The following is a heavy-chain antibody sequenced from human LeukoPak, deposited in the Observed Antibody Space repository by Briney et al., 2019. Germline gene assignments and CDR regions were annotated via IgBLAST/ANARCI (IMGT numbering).Heavy chain of an antibody. V-gene: IGHV4-59*01. Sequence: SETLSLTCTVSSGSNSSYYWSWIRQPPGKGLEWIGYIYYSGSTNYNPSLKSRVTISVDTSKNQFSLKLSSVTAADTAVYYCARGKTYYDISKDAFDIWGQGTMVTVSS. CDR2: IYYSGST. CDR1: SGSNSSYY. CDR3: ARGKTYYDISKDAFDI. D-gene: IGHD3-22*01. J-gene: IGHJ3*02.